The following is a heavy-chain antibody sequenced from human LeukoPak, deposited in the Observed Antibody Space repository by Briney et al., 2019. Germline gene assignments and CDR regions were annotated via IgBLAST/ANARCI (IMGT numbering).Heavy chain of an antibody. CDR2: IYTTGST. V-gene: IGHV4-4*07. Sequence: PSETLSLTCTVSGGSISSYYWSWIRQPAAKGLEGIGRIYTTGSTTYNPSLKSRVTMSVDTSKNQFSLRLSSVTAADTAVYYCARGPADYNKLKPGERDGYNYKSKRTPFDNWGQGTPVTVSS. D-gene: IGHD5-24*01. CDR1: GGSISSYY. J-gene: IGHJ4*02. CDR3: ARGPADYNKLKPGERDGYNYKSKRTPFDN.